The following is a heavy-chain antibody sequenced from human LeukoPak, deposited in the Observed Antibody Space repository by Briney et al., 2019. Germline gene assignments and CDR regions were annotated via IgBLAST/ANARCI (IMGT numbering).Heavy chain of an antibody. D-gene: IGHD3-16*01. Sequence: GGSLRLSCAASGFTFRRYAMNWARQAPGKGLEWVSFISHTDDITYYTDSVKGRFTISRDNSKNTLYLQMNSLRAEDTAFYYCARSQRVVLGANFDLWGQGALVTVSS. J-gene: IGHJ4*02. CDR2: ISHTDDIT. CDR1: GFTFRRYA. CDR3: ARSQRVVLGANFDL. V-gene: IGHV3-23*01.